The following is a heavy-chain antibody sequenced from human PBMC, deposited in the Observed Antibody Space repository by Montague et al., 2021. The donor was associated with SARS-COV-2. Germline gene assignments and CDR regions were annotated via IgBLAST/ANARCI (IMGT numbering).Heavy chain of an antibody. D-gene: IGHD3-9*01. CDR3: AKADDYFDSGIDH. CDR2: SLSGGCDT. J-gene: IGHJ4*02. V-gene: IGHV3-23*03. Sequence: SLRLSCAASGFTFDTFAMDWVRQAPGKGLQWVAVSLSGGCDTYYAESVKGRFIISRDNSRKTLYLQMKSLIAEDTAVYYCAKADDYFDSGIDHWGQGTLVTV. CDR1: GFTFDTFA.